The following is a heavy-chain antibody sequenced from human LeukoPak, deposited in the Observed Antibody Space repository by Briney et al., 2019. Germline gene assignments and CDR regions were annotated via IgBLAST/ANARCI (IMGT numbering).Heavy chain of an antibody. Sequence: GASVKVSCKASGYTFTGYYTHWVRQAPGQGLEWMGRINPNSGGTNYAQKFQGRVTMTRDTSISTAYMELSRLRSDDTAVYYCARDGGYDFWSGYCDYWGQGTLVTVSS. CDR1: GYTFTGYY. CDR2: INPNSGGT. J-gene: IGHJ4*02. V-gene: IGHV1-2*06. CDR3: ARDGGYDFWSGYCDY. D-gene: IGHD3-3*01.